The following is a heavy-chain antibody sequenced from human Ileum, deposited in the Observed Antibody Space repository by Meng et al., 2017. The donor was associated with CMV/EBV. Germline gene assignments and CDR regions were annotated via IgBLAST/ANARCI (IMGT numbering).Heavy chain of an antibody. Sequence: GGSLRLSCAASGFTFSRYTITWVRQAPGKGLEWVSDISTEGTRTYYADSVNGRFTISRDNSENTVDLQMNSLRVDDTGVYYCVRGGFGVVTDYWGQGALVTVSS. CDR2: ISTEGTRT. CDR1: GFTFSRYT. D-gene: IGHD3-3*01. J-gene: IGHJ4*02. V-gene: IGHV3-23*01. CDR3: VRGGFGVVTDY.